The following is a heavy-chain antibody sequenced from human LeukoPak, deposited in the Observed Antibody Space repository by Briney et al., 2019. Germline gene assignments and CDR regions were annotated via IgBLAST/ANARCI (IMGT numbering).Heavy chain of an antibody. CDR2: IYHSGST. D-gene: IGHD2-2*01. Sequence: PSGTLSLTCAVSGGSISSSDWWSWVRQPPGKGLEWIGEIYHSGSTNYNPSLKSRVTISVDKSKNQFSLKLSSVTAADTAVYYCARDRGCSSTSCYYYYGVDVWGQGTTVTVSS. CDR3: ARDRGCSSTSCYYYYGVDV. J-gene: IGHJ6*02. CDR1: GGSISSSDW. V-gene: IGHV4-4*02.